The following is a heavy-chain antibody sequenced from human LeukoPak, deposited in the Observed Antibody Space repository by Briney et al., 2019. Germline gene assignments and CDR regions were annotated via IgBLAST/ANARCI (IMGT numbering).Heavy chain of an antibody. Sequence: AGGSLRLSCTASGFTFGDYAMNWVRQAPGKGLEWVGFIRSMAYGGTPEYAASVKGRFTISRDDSKSIAYLQLNSLKTEDTAVYYCSRSKTTGETYFDYWGQGTLVTVSS. CDR3: SRSKTTGETYFDY. V-gene: IGHV3-49*04. D-gene: IGHD1-1*01. CDR2: IRSMAYGGTP. CDR1: GFTFGDYA. J-gene: IGHJ4*02.